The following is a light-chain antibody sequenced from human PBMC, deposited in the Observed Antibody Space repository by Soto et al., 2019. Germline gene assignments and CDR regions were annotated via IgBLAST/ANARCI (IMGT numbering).Light chain of an antibody. CDR2: DVS. V-gene: IGLV2-11*01. Sequence: QSALTQPRSVSGSPGQSVTISCTGTSNDVGGYNFVSWYQQHPGKVPKLIIYDVSIRPSGVPDRFSGSKSGITASLTISGLQSEDEADYYCASWDGSLSGHVFGTGTKVTVL. CDR3: ASWDGSLSGHV. J-gene: IGLJ1*01. CDR1: SNDVGGYNF.